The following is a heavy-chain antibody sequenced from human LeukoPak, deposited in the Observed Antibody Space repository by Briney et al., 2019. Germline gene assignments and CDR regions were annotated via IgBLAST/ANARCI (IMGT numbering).Heavy chain of an antibody. Sequence: PSETLSLTCTVSGDSIGSSNNYWAWVRQPPGKGLEWLVSIFYSGSTYYNPSLKSRVTISVDTSRNQFSLNLYSVTDADTATYYCARRGITYSSSFFAYWGQGTLVTVSS. CDR1: GDSIGSSNNY. V-gene: IGHV4-39*01. D-gene: IGHD6-13*01. CDR2: IFYSGST. CDR3: ARRGITYSSSFFAY. J-gene: IGHJ4*02.